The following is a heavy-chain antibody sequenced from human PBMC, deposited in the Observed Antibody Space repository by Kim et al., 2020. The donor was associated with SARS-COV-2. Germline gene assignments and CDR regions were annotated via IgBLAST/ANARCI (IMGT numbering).Heavy chain of an antibody. J-gene: IGHJ4*02. D-gene: IGHD2-15*01. V-gene: IGHV1-69*04. Sequence: NSAQKFQGRGTITADKSTSTAYMELSSLRSEDTAVYYCARDGSKGGYIDYWGQGTLVTVSS. CDR3: ARDGSKGGYIDY.